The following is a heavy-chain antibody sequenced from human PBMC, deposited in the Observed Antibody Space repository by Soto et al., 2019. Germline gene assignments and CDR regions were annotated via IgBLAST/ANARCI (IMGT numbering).Heavy chain of an antibody. CDR1: GYTFTGYY. D-gene: IGHD5-12*01. J-gene: IGHJ3*02. CDR2: INPNSGGT. Sequence: ASVKVSFKASGYTFTGYYMHWVRQAPGQGLEWMGWINPNSGGTNYAQKFQGWVTMTRGTSISTAYMELSRLRSDDTAVYYCARDQGGWLQTPDAFDIWGQGTMVTVSS. CDR3: ARDQGGWLQTPDAFDI. V-gene: IGHV1-2*04.